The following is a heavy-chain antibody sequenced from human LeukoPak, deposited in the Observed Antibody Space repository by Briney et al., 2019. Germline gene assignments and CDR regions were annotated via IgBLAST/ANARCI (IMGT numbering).Heavy chain of an antibody. J-gene: IGHJ4*02. Sequence: PSETLSLTCAVYGGSFSGYYWSWIRQPPGKGLEWIGEINHSGSTNYNPSLKSRVTISVDTSKNQFSLKLSSVTAADTAVYYCARSGRDVYFDYWGQGTLVTVSS. CDR3: ARSGRDVYFDY. D-gene: IGHD1-26*01. CDR2: INHSGST. CDR1: GGSFSGYY. V-gene: IGHV4-34*01.